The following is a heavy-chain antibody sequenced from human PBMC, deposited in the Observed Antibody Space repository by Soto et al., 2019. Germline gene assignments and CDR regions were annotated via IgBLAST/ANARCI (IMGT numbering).Heavy chain of an antibody. CDR1: GGSIISYY. CDR3: ARDRMVAIGLFDY. V-gene: IGHV4-59*01. D-gene: IGHD2-8*01. J-gene: IGHJ4*02. CDR2: IYYSGST. Sequence: PSETLSVTCTVPGGSIISYYWSWSRQPPGKGLEWIGYIYYSGSTNYNPSLKSRVTISVDTSKNQFSLKLSSVTAADTAVYYCARDRMVAIGLFDYWGQGTLVTVSS.